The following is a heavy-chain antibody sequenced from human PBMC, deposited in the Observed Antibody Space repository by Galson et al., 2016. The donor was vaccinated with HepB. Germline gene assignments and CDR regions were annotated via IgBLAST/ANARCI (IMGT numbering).Heavy chain of an antibody. V-gene: IGHV3-30*03. J-gene: IGHJ4*02. Sequence: SQRLSCAASGFTFSTYGMHWVRQAPGKGLEWVAVISYDGDTKYHADSVKGRFTISRDNSKNTLYLQMHRLRFEDTAVYYCASDPRQWQRGYNYGFEYWGQGTLVSVSS. CDR1: GFTFSTYG. D-gene: IGHD5-18*01. CDR2: ISYDGDTK. CDR3: ASDPRQWQRGYNYGFEY.